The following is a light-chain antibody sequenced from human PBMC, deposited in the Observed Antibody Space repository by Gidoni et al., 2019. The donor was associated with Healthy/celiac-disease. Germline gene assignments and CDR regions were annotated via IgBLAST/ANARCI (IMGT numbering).Light chain of an antibody. CDR1: QSVSSY. V-gene: IGKV3-11*01. CDR3: QQRSNWPPWT. Sequence: EIVLTQSPATLSLSPGERATLSCRASQSVSSYLAWYQQQPGQAPRLLIYDASNRATGIPARFSGSGSGTDVTITISSLEPEDFAVYYWQQRSNWPPWTFGQGTKVEIK. CDR2: DAS. J-gene: IGKJ1*01.